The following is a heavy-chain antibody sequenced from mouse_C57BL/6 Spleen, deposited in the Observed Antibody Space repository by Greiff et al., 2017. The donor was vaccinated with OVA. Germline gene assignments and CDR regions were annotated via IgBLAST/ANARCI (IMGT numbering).Heavy chain of an antibody. J-gene: IGHJ1*03. CDR1: GYTFTDYN. V-gene: IGHV1-18*01. CDR3: ARSTYYRDWYFDV. D-gene: IGHD2-14*01. CDR2: INPNNGGT. Sequence: VQLKQSGPELVKPGASVKIPCKASGYTFTDYNMDWVKQSHGKSLEWIGDINPNNGGTIYNQKFKGKATLTVDKSSSTAYMALRSLTSEDTAVYYCARSTYYRDWYFDVWGTGTTVTVSS.